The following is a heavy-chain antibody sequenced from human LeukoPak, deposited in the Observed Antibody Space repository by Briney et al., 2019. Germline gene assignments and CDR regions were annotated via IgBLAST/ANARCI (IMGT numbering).Heavy chain of an antibody. J-gene: IGHJ4*02. Sequence: GGSLRLSCAASGFTFSSYSMNWVRQAPGKGLEWVSAISGSGGSTYYADSVKGRFTISRDNSKNTLYLQMNSLRAEDTAVYYCAKDVSKQQLFSQTSDYWGQGTLVTVSS. CDR1: GFTFSSYS. D-gene: IGHD6-13*01. V-gene: IGHV3-23*01. CDR2: ISGSGGST. CDR3: AKDVSKQQLFSQTSDY.